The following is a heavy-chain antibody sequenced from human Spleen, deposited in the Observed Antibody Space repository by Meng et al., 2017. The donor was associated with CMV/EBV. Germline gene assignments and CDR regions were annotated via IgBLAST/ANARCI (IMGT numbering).Heavy chain of an antibody. CDR2: IYYSGST. J-gene: IGHJ6*02. D-gene: IGHD2-2*03. Sequence: SETLSLTCTVSGGSVSSGSYYWSWIRQPPGKGLEWIGYIYYSGSTNYNPSLKSRVTISVDTSKNQFSLKLSSVTAADTAVYYCARDEYGYCSSTSCPYPYYYYYGMDVWGQGTTVTVSS. V-gene: IGHV4-61*01. CDR3: ARDEYGYCSSTSCPYPYYYYYGMDV. CDR1: GGSVSSGSYY.